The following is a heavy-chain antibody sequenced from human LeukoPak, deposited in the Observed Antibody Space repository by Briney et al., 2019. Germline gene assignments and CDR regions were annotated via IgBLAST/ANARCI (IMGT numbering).Heavy chain of an antibody. D-gene: IGHD5-24*01. CDR3: ARVGSENGYNSGYFDY. Sequence: APVKVSCKASGYTFTGYYMHWVRQAPGQGLEWMGWINPNSGGTNYAQKFQGRVTMTRDTSISTAYMELSRLRSDDTAVYYCARVGSENGYNSGYFDYWGQGTLVTVSS. CDR2: INPNSGGT. V-gene: IGHV1-2*02. J-gene: IGHJ4*02. CDR1: GYTFTGYY.